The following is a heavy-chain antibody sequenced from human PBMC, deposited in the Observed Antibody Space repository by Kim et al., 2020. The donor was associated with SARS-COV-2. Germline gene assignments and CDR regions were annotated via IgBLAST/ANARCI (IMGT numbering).Heavy chain of an antibody. J-gene: IGHJ4*02. CDR2: ISWNSGSI. Sequence: GGSLRLSCAASGFTFDDYAMHWVRQAPGKGLEWVSGISWNSGSIGYADSVKGRFTISRDNAKNSLYLQMNSLRAEDTALYYCAKGLPRRKLLIAVAGYWGQGTLVTVSS. CDR3: AKGLPRRKLLIAVAGY. V-gene: IGHV3-9*01. D-gene: IGHD6-19*01. CDR1: GFTFDDYA.